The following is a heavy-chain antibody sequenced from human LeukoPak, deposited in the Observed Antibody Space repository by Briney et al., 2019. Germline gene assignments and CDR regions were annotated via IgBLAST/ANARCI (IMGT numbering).Heavy chain of an antibody. CDR3: ANSIDFDYGDYYFDY. V-gene: IGHV4-34*01. CDR2: INHSGST. CDR1: GGSFSGYY. J-gene: IGHJ4*02. Sequence: SETLSLTCAVYGGSFSGYYWSWIRQPPGKGLEWIGEINHSGSTNYNPSLKSRVTISVDTSKNQFSLKLSSVTAADTAVYYCANSIDFDYGDYYFDYWGQGALVIISS. D-gene: IGHD4-17*01.